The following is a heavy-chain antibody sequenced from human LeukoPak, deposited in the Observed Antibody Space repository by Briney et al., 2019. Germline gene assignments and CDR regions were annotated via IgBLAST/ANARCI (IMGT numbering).Heavy chain of an antibody. Sequence: SETLSLTCTVSGGSSSSSYWSWIRQPAGKGLEWIGRIHASGSINCNPSLKSRLTMSLDTSKNQFSLKLRPVTAADTAVYYCARTRDDSSGYYYDHWGQGTLVTVSS. D-gene: IGHD3-22*01. V-gene: IGHV4-4*07. J-gene: IGHJ5*02. CDR2: IHASGSI. CDR1: GGSSSSSY. CDR3: ARTRDDSSGYYYDH.